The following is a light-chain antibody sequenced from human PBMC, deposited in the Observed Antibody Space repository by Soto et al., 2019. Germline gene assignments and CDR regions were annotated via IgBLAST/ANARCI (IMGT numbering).Light chain of an antibody. V-gene: IGKV1-5*03. CDR1: QSISSW. J-gene: IGKJ2*02. CDR2: KAS. CDR3: QQYNSYSST. Sequence: DIQMTQSPSTLSGSVGDRVTITCRASQSISSWLAWYQQKPGKAPKLQIYKASSLESGVPSRFSGSGSGTEFTLTISSLQPDDFATYYCQQYNSYSSTFGQGTKLEIK.